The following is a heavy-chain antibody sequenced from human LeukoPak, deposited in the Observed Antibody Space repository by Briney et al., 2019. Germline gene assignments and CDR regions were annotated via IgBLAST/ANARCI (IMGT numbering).Heavy chain of an antibody. V-gene: IGHV3-15*01. Sequence: GGSLRLSCAASGFTFSNVWINWVRQAPGKGLEWVGRIKSKTDGGTTDYAAPVKDRFTISRDDSRNTMYLQMNSLSTEDTAVYYCISYAFWSAKTFYWGQGGLVTVSS. D-gene: IGHD3-3*01. CDR1: GFTFSNVW. CDR2: IKSKTDGGTT. J-gene: IGHJ4*02. CDR3: ISYAFWSAKTFY.